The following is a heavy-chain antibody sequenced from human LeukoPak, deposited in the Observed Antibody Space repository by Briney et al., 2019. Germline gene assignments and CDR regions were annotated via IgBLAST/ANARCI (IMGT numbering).Heavy chain of an antibody. CDR2: INSDGSTT. CDR3: ARGGFRAYYCDS. CDR1: GFTLSSYW. D-gene: IGHD3-10*01. V-gene: IGHV3-74*01. Sequence: PGGSLRLSCAASGFTLSSYWMHWVRQAPGKGLVWVSRINSDGSTTNYADSVKGRFTISRDNAKNTLYLQMNSLRAEDTAVYYCARGGFRAYYCDSWGQGTLVTVSS. J-gene: IGHJ4*02.